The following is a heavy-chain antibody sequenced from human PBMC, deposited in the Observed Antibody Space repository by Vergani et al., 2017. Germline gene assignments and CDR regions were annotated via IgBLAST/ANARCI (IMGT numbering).Heavy chain of an antibody. J-gene: IGHJ3*02. D-gene: IGHD3-3*02. Sequence: EVQLVESGGGLVKPGGSLRLSCAASGFTFSSYSMNWVRQAPGKGLEWVSYISSSSSYIYYADSVKGRFTISRDNAKNSLYLQMNSLRAEDTAVYYCARSVISAFDIWGQGTMVTVSS. CDR3: ARSVISAFDI. CDR1: GFTFSSYS. V-gene: IGHV3-21*01. CDR2: ISSSSSYI.